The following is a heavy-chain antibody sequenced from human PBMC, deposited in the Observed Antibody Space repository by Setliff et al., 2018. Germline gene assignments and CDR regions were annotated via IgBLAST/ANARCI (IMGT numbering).Heavy chain of an antibody. V-gene: IGHV4-59*01. CDR2: IYYRGST. Sequence: LSLTCTVSGGSIRDYYWNWIRQSPGKGLEWIEYIYYRGSTNYNSSLKSRVTISIDMSTNQFSLKLTSATAADTAIYFCAAVGIATGGGWFDPWGQGTLVT. CDR1: GGSIRDYY. D-gene: IGHD2-21*01. J-gene: IGHJ5*02. CDR3: AAVGIATGGGWFDP.